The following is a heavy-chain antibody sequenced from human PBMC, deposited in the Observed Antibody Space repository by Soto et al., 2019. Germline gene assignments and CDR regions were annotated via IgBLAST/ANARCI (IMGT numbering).Heavy chain of an antibody. CDR1: GGSISEKY. V-gene: IGHV4-4*07. Sequence: SETLSLTCIVSGGSISEKYWNWVRQPRGKGLEWIGLIFANGHTDYNPSLKSRVTMSVDASKNQFSLRLTSMTAADTAVYYCVASLAASGLNWLDPWGRGSLVTVSS. CDR2: IFANGHT. D-gene: IGHD6-13*01. J-gene: IGHJ5*02. CDR3: VASLAASGLNWLDP.